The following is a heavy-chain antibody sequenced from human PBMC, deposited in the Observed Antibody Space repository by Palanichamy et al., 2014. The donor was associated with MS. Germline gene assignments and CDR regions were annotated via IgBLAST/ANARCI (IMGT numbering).Heavy chain of an antibody. V-gene: IGHV3-43*01. CDR1: GFAFNRYT. CDR2: LVPNGVTT. CDR3: VKEHSSGWPTLDS. D-gene: IGHD6-19*01. J-gene: IGHJ4*02. Sequence: EVQLVESGGVVVQPGGSLTLSCAASGFAFNRYTMYWVRQAPGKGSGVGSLFLVPNGVTTFYSDSVKGRFTISRDNRKNFLYLQMNGLRIEDTALYYCVKEHSSGWPTLDSWGQGTLVTVSS.